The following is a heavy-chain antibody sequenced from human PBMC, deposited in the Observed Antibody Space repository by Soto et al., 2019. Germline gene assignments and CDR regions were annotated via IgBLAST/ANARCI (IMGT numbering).Heavy chain of an antibody. J-gene: IGHJ5*02. D-gene: IGHD3-3*01. CDR2: IIPILGIA. CDR1: GGTFSSYT. Sequence: ASVKVPCKASGGTFSSYTISWVRQAPGQGLEWMGRIIPILGIANYAQKFQGRVTITADKSTSTAYMELSSLRSEDTAVYYCARGNPTYYDFWSGLDWFDPWGQGTLVTVSS. V-gene: IGHV1-69*02. CDR3: ARGNPTYYDFWSGLDWFDP.